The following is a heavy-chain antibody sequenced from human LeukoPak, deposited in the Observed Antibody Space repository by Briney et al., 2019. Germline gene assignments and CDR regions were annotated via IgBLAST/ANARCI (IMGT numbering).Heavy chain of an antibody. CDR1: EFTFSRYW. J-gene: IGHJ4*02. Sequence: PGGSLRLSCVDSEFTFSRYWMHWVRHAPGEGLVWVSRINTDGSTTNYADSVKGRFTISRDNAKNTLYLQMNSLRAEDTAVYYCARDLAGSRDKWGQGTLVTVSS. CDR2: INTDGSTT. V-gene: IGHV3-74*01. D-gene: IGHD2-15*01. CDR3: ARDLAGSRDK.